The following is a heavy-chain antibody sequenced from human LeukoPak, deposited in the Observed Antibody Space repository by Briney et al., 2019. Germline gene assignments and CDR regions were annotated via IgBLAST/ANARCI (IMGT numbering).Heavy chain of an antibody. D-gene: IGHD3-16*01. V-gene: IGHV1-18*04. Sequence: ASVKVSCKASGYTFTGDYLHWVRQAPGQGLEWMGWISPYNGNTNYAQKLQGRVTMTTDTSTSTAYMELRSLRSDDTAVYYCARDRRMITFGGVIAYWGPGTLVTVSS. CDR3: ARDRRMITFGGVIAY. CDR2: ISPYNGNT. J-gene: IGHJ4*02. CDR1: GYTFTGDY.